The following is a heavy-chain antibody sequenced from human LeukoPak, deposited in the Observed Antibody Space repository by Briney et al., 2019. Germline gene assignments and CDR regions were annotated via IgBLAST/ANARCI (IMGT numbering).Heavy chain of an antibody. Sequence: GGSLRLSCAASGFTFDDYDMHWVRQAPGKGLEWVSGISWNSGGIGYADSVKGRFTISRDNAKNSLYLHMNSLRAEDTAVYYCARDYGGSSPFDYWGQGTLVTVSS. D-gene: IGHD4-23*01. J-gene: IGHJ4*02. CDR2: ISWNSGGI. V-gene: IGHV3-9*01. CDR1: GFTFDDYD. CDR3: ARDYGGSSPFDY.